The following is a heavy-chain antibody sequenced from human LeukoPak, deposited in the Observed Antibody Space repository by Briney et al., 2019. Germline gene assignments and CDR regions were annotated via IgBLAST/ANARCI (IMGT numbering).Heavy chain of an antibody. D-gene: IGHD3-10*01. J-gene: IGHJ4*02. CDR3: ARDGAIIGLDY. CDR1: GFIFTDYY. V-gene: IGHV1-2*02. Sequence: ASVKVSCKTSGFIFTDYYIHWVRQAPGQGLEWMGWVNAKTGGTNYAQKFQGRVTMTRDTSITTAYMELSRLRSDDTAVYYCARDGAIIGLDYWGQGTLVTVSS. CDR2: VNAKTGGT.